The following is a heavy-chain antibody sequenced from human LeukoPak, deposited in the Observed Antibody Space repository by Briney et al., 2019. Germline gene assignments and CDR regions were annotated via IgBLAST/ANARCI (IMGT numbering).Heavy chain of an antibody. CDR1: GFTFSSYE. V-gene: IGHV3-7*04. D-gene: IGHD6-13*01. Sequence: GGSLRLSCAASGFTFSSYEMNWVRQAPGKGLEWVANIKQDGSEKYYVDSMKGRFTISRDNAKNSLYLQMNSLRAEDTAVYYCARDRGSSWQLNWFDPWGQGTLVTVSS. CDR2: IKQDGSEK. CDR3: ARDRGSSWQLNWFDP. J-gene: IGHJ5*02.